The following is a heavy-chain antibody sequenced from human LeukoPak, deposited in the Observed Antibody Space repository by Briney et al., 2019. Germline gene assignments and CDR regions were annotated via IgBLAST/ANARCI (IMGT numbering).Heavy chain of an antibody. CDR3: ARDPPSIAAAGTSGSDWFDP. D-gene: IGHD6-13*01. V-gene: IGHV3-7*01. J-gene: IGHJ5*02. CDR2: IKQDGSEK. CDR1: GFTFSDYG. Sequence: QPGGSLRLSCAASGFTFSDYGMHWVRQTPGKGLEWVAKIKQDGSEKYYVDSVKGRFTISRDNAKNSLDLQMNSLRAEDTAVYYCARDPPSIAAAGTSGSDWFDPWGQGTLVTVSS.